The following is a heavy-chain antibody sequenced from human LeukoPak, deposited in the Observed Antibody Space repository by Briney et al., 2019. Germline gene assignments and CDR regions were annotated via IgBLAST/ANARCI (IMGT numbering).Heavy chain of an antibody. J-gene: IGHJ4*02. D-gene: IGHD3-10*01. V-gene: IGHV4-59*08. Sequence: SETLSLTCTVSGGSISSYYWSWIRQPPGKGLEWIGYIYYSGSTNYNPSLKSRVTISVDTSKNQFSLKPSSVTAADTAVYYCASNYYGSGSLDYWGQGNLVTVSS. CDR1: GGSISSYY. CDR2: IYYSGST. CDR3: ASNYYGSGSLDY.